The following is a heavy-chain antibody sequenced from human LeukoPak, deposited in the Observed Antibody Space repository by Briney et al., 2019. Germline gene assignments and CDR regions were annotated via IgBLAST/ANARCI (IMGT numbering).Heavy chain of an antibody. V-gene: IGHV4-59*08. CDR2: IYYSGST. J-gene: IGHJ2*01. Sequence: SETLSLTCTVSGGSISSYYCSWIRQPPGQGLEWIGYIYYSGSTNYNPSLKSRVTISVDTSKNQFSLKLSSVTAADTAVYYCARRELSYWYFDLWGRGTLVTVSS. CDR3: ARRELSYWYFDL. CDR1: GGSISSYY. D-gene: IGHD1-7*01.